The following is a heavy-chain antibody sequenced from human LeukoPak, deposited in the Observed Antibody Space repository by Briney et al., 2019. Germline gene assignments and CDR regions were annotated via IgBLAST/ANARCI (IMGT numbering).Heavy chain of an antibody. CDR3: ARGSGSSYYYGMDV. CDR2: IIPIFGIA. V-gene: IGHV1-69*04. CDR1: GGTFSSYA. Sequence: SVKVSCKASGGTFSSYAISWVRQAPGQGLEWMGRIIPIFGIANYAQKFQGRVTITADKSTSTAYMELSSLRSEDTAVYYRARGSGSSYYYGMDVWGQGTTVTVSS. J-gene: IGHJ6*02. D-gene: IGHD1-26*01.